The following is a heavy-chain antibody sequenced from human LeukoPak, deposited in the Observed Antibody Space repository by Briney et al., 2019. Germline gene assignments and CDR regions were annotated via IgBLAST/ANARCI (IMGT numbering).Heavy chain of an antibody. CDR3: AKGATARDALDI. V-gene: IGHV1-24*01. CDR2: FDPEDGET. CDR1: GYTFTGYY. J-gene: IGHJ3*02. D-gene: IGHD1-26*01. Sequence: GASVKVSCKASGYTFTGYYLHWVRQAPGKGLEWMGGFDPEDGETIYAQKFQGRVTMTEDTSTDTAYMELSSLRSEDTAVYYCAKGATARDALDIWGQGTMVTVSS.